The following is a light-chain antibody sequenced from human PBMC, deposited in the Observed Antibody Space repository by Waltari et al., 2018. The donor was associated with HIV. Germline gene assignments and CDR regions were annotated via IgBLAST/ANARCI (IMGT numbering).Light chain of an antibody. CDR1: NIESNS. J-gene: IGLJ3*02. V-gene: IGLV3-21*02. Sequence: SYVLTQSPSVSVAPGQTARITRGGNNIESNSVHWYQQTSGQAPVLVVYDDRDRPSGIPERFSGSNSGNAATLTISRVEAGDEADYYCQVWDSSSDHGVLFGGGTRLTVL. CDR3: QVWDSSSDHGVL. CDR2: DDR.